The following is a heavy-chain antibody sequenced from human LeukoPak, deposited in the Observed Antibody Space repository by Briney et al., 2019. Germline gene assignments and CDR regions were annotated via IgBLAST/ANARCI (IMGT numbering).Heavy chain of an antibody. CDR3: ARDLGYDSSGSVAY. D-gene: IGHD3-22*01. Sequence: SETLSLTCTVSGGSISSGGYYCSWIRQHPGKGLEWIGYIYYSGSTYYNPSLKSRVTISVDTSKNQFSLKLSSVTAADTAVYYCARDLGYDSSGSVAYWGQGTLVTVSS. V-gene: IGHV4-31*03. CDR2: IYYSGST. J-gene: IGHJ4*02. CDR1: GGSISSGGYY.